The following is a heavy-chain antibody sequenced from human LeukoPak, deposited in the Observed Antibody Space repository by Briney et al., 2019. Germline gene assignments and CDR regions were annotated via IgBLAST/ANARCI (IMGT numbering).Heavy chain of an antibody. D-gene: IGHD3-22*01. CDR1: GFAFSSYS. CDR3: SGHHDSTGSAVDY. Sequence: GGSLRLSCAASGFAFSSYSMNWIRQAPGKGLEWVSSISSDSIHTYYGDSMKGRFAISRDNAKNSLYLQMNILRAEDTAIYYCSGHHDSTGSAVDYWGQGTLVTVSS. V-gene: IGHV3-21*01. J-gene: IGHJ4*02. CDR2: ISSDSIHT.